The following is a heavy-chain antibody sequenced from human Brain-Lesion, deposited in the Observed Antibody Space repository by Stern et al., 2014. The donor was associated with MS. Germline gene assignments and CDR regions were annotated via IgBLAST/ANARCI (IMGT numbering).Heavy chain of an antibody. D-gene: IGHD3-22*01. CDR1: GYTFIRYA. CDR2: IKGVDDKT. V-gene: IGHV1-3*01. CDR3: ARDDHRDSSGHYAPFDY. J-gene: IGHJ4*02. Sequence: QLVESGAEVKKPGASVKVSCKASGYTFIRYAMQWVRQAPGQRLEWMGRIKGVDDKTKYSHKFQGRVTITRDTSANTVYMELSSLRSEDTAVYYCARDDHRDSSGHYAPFDYWGQGTRVTVSS.